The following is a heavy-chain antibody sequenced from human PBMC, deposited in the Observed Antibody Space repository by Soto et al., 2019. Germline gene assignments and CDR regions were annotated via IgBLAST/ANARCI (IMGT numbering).Heavy chain of an antibody. J-gene: IGHJ2*01. V-gene: IGHV3-23*01. CDR3: VRKAIGSTLTPYYWYFDF. CDR2: ISGGGDAP. D-gene: IGHD4-17*01. Sequence: EVQLLESGGGLVQPGGSLRLSCAASGFTFYHHAMTWVRQAPGKGLEWVPTISGGGDAPYYADSVRGRFTISRDNSRNTVSLLVNSLRAEDTAIYFCVRKAIGSTLTPYYWYFDFWGRGTLVSVSS. CDR1: GFTFYHHA.